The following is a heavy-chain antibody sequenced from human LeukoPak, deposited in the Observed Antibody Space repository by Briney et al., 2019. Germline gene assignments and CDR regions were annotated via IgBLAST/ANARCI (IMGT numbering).Heavy chain of an antibody. D-gene: IGHD5-12*01. Sequence: SETLSLTCTVSGGSISSSSYYWGWIRQPPGKGLEWIGYIYHSGSTNYNPSLKSRVTISVDTSKNQFSLKLSSVTAADTAVYYCARGGGYASPIGYWGQGALVTVSS. V-gene: IGHV4-61*05. J-gene: IGHJ4*02. CDR3: ARGGGYASPIGY. CDR1: GGSISSSSYY. CDR2: IYHSGST.